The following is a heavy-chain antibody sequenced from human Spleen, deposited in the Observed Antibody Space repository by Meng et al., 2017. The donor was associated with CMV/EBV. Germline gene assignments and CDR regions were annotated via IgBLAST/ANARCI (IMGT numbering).Heavy chain of an antibody. CDR3: SMFDKIVYFDP. CDR2: ISGYNGDT. D-gene: IGHD3-10*02. CDR1: GYTFSTYG. V-gene: IGHV1-18*01. J-gene: IGHJ5*02. Sequence: ASVKVSCKASGYTFSTYGISWVRQAPGQGLEWMGWISGYNGDTNYAQKFQGRVTMTTDTCTSTAYMELRSLRSDDKAVYYCSMFDKIVYFDPWGQGTLVTVSS.